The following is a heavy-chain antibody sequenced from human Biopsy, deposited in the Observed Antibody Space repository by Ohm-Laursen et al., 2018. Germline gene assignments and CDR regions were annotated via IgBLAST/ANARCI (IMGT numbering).Heavy chain of an antibody. Sequence: SDTLSLTCSVFGKTFSDYQWSWIRQPPGKGLEWIGQINQAGTTTYNRSLKSRVSISADASKYEFSLRLTSVTAADTAVYLCGNEVHGRDYWGLGAQVTVSS. D-gene: IGHD2-15*01. CDR1: GKTFSDYQ. CDR3: GNEVHGRDY. J-gene: IGHJ4*02. V-gene: IGHV4-34*08. CDR2: INQAGTT.